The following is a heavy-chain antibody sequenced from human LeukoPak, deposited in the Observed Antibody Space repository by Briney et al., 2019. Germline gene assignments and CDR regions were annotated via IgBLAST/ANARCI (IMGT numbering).Heavy chain of an antibody. J-gene: IGHJ4*02. V-gene: IGHV5-51*01. Sequence: GESLKISCKCSGYILISYWIGWVRQMPGKGLEWMGIINPGDSDTTYCPSFQGQVTISVDKSIGTAYLQWSSLKASDTAIYYCARAPIRGRFDYWGQGTPVTVSS. CDR3: ARAPIRGRFDY. D-gene: IGHD1-26*01. CDR1: GYILISYW. CDR2: INPGDSDT.